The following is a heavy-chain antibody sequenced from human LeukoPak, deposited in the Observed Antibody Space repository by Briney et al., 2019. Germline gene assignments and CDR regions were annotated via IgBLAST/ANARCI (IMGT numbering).Heavy chain of an antibody. J-gene: IGHJ4*02. CDR3: ARGASLTYYYDSSGFFSFDY. CDR1: EYTFTGYY. V-gene: IGHV1-2*02. Sequence: ASVKVSCKASEYTFTGYYIHWVRQAPGQGLEWMGWVNPKSRGTDYAQKFRGRVTLTRDKPISTVYMELNALRSDDTAVYYCARGASLTYYYDSSGFFSFDYWGQGTLVTASS. CDR2: VNPKSRGT. D-gene: IGHD3-22*01.